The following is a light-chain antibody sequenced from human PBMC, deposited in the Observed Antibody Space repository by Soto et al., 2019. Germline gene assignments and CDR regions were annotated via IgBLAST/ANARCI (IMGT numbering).Light chain of an antibody. Sequence: QSVLTQPASVSGSPGQSITISCTGTSSDVGGYNYVSWYQQHPGKAPKLMIYEVSNRPSGVSNRFSGSKSGNTASLTISGLQAEDEADYYCSSHTSSRPGFGNGTKDTV. V-gene: IGLV2-14*01. J-gene: IGLJ1*01. CDR2: EVS. CDR3: SSHTSSRPG. CDR1: SSDVGGYNY.